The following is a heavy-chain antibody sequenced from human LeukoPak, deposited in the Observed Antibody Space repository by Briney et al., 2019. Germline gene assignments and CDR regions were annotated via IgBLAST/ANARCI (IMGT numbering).Heavy chain of an antibody. CDR1: GFSFSIYG. V-gene: IGHV3-30*18. Sequence: PGRSLRLSCAASGFSFSIYGMHWVRQAPGKGLEWVAVISHDGKNDYFADSVKGRFTISRDNSKNTLYLQMNSLTTEDTAVYYCVKGRPPVPLDYWGQGTLVTVSS. CDR2: ISHDGKND. CDR3: VKGRPPVPLDY. J-gene: IGHJ4*02. D-gene: IGHD6-6*01.